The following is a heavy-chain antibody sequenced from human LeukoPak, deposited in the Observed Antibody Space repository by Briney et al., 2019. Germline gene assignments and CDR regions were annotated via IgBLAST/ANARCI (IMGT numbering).Heavy chain of an antibody. J-gene: IGHJ4*02. D-gene: IGHD5-18*01. CDR1: GYTFTSYD. CDR3: ARGSRFVGYSYGYGNDY. CDR2: NPNSGNT. Sequence: ASVKVSCKASGYTFTSYDINWVRQATGQGLEWMGWNPNSGNTGYAQKFQGRVTMTRNTSISTAYMELSSLRSEDTAVYYCARGSRFVGYSYGYGNDYWGQGTLVTVSS. V-gene: IGHV1-8*01.